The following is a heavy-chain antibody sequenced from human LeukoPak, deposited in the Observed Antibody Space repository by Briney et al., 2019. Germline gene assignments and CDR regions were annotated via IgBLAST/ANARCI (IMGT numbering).Heavy chain of an antibody. Sequence: PSETLSLTCAVSGGSISSSNWWSWVRQPPGKGLEWIGEINHSGSTNYNPSLKSRVTISVDTSKNQFSLKLSSVTAADTAVYYCARGRYCSGGSCYFPAWFDPWGQGTLVTVSS. J-gene: IGHJ5*02. V-gene: IGHV4-4*02. D-gene: IGHD2-15*01. CDR1: GGSISSSNW. CDR2: INHSGST. CDR3: ARGRYCSGGSCYFPAWFDP.